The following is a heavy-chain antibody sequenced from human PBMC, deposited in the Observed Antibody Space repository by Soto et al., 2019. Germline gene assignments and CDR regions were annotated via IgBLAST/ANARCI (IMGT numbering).Heavy chain of an antibody. CDR3: ARGRSSSWEPTAHFDY. CDR1: GGSISSGGYY. CDR2: IYYSGST. J-gene: IGHJ4*02. Sequence: TLSLSCTVSGGSISSGGYYWSWIRQHPGKGLEWIGYIYYSGSTYYNPSLKSRVTISVDTSKNQFSLKLSSVTAADTAVYYCARGRSSSWEPTAHFDYWGQGTLVTVSS. V-gene: IGHV4-31*03. D-gene: IGHD6-13*01.